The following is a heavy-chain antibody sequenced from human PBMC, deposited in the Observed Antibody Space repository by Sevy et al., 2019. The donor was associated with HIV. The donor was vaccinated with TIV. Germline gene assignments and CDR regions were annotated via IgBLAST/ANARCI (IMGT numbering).Heavy chain of an antibody. D-gene: IGHD2-8*01. J-gene: IGHJ4*02. V-gene: IGHV3-15*01. CDR1: GFTFSNAW. CDR3: TTHRCTNGVCYNLLDY. CDR2: IKSKTEGGTT. Sequence: GGSLRLSCAASGFTFSNAWMSWVRQAPGKGLEWVGRIKSKTEGGTTDYSAPVKGRFTISRYDSKTTLYLQMNSLKTEDTAVYYCTTHRCTNGVCYNLLDYWGQGTLVTVSS.